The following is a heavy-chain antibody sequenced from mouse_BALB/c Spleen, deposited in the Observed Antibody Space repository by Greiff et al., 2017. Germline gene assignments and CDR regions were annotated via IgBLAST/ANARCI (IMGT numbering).Heavy chain of an antibody. V-gene: IGHV2-6-7*01. CDR2: IWGDGST. Sequence: QVHVKQSGPGLVAPSQSLSITCTVSGFSLTGYGVNWVRQPPGKGLEWLGMIWGDGSTDYNSALKSRLSISKDNSKSQVFLKMNSLQTDDTARYYCARGGEVRAWFAYWGQGTLVTVSA. CDR1: GFSLTGYG. D-gene: IGHD2-14*01. CDR3: ARGGEVRAWFAY. J-gene: IGHJ3*01.